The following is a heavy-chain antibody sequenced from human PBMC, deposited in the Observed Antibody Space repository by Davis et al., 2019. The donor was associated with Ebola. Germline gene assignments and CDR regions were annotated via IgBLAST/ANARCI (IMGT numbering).Heavy chain of an antibody. Sequence: GESLKISCAASGFTVSSNYMSWVRQAPGKGLEWVSVTYSGGSTYYADSVKGRFTISSDNSRNTLYLQMNSLRAEDTAVYYCARVSSGWGGMAYWGQGTLVTVSS. CDR2: TYSGGST. D-gene: IGHD6-19*01. CDR1: GFTVSSNY. J-gene: IGHJ4*02. V-gene: IGHV3-53*01. CDR3: ARVSSGWGGMAY.